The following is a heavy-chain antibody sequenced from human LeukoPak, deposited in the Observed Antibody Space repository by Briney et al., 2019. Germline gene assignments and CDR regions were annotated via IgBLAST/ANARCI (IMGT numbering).Heavy chain of an antibody. V-gene: IGHV1-18*04. D-gene: IGHD5-12*01. CDR3: ARDGYSGYDNYYYYGMDV. Sequence: VASVKVSCKASGYTFTSYGITWVRQAPGQGLEWMGWISAYNGNTNYAQKLQGRVTMTTDTSTSTAYMELRSLRSDDTAVYYCARDGYSGYDNYYYYGMDVWGKGTTVTVSS. CDR2: ISAYNGNT. CDR1: GYTFTSYG. J-gene: IGHJ6*04.